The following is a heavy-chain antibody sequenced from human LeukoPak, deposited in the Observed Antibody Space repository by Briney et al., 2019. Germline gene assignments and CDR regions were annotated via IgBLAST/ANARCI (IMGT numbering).Heavy chain of an antibody. CDR2: IRFDGSIT. CDR3: ARGSGSSWYFYFDY. V-gene: IGHV3-30*02. Sequence: PGGSLRLSCAASGFTFSDYGMVWVRVRQAPGKGLEWMAFIRFDGSITYYADSVRDRFTISRDNAKNSVYLQMNSLRAEDTALYYCARGSGSSWYFYFDYWGQGTLVTVSS. J-gene: IGHJ4*02. D-gene: IGHD6-13*01. CDR1: GFTFSDYG.